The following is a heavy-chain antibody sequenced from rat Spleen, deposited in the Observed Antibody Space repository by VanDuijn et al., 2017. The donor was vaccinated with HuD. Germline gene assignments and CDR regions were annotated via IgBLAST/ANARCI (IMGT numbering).Heavy chain of an antibody. CDR1: GFTFSDYN. Sequence: EVQLVESGGGLVQPGRSLKLSCAASGFTFSDYNMAWVRQAPKKGLEWVATISYDGSSTYYRDSVKGRFTISRDNAKSTLYLQMDSLRSEDTATYYCARRRGFDYWGQGVMVTVSS. CDR2: ISYDGSST. V-gene: IGHV5-7*01. CDR3: ARRRGFDY. J-gene: IGHJ2*01.